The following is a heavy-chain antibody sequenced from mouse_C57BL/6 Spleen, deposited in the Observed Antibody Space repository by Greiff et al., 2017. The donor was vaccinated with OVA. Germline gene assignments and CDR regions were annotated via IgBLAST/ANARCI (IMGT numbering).Heavy chain of an antibody. CDR1: GYTFTSYW. CDR3: AREGENGNGYFDV. D-gene: IGHD2-1*01. Sequence: VQLQQPGAELVKPGASVKMSCKASGYTFTSYWITWVKQRPGQGLEWIGDIYPGSGSTNYNEKFKSKATLTVETSSSTAYMQLSSLTSEDSAVYYCAREGENGNGYFDVWGSGTTVTVSS. J-gene: IGHJ1*01. CDR2: IYPGSGST. V-gene: IGHV1-55*01.